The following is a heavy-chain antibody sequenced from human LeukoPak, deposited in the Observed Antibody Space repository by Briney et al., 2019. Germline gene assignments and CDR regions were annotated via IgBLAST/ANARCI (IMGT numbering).Heavy chain of an antibody. CDR3: ARDPNRNRYLFDY. Sequence: GASVKVSCKASGYTFTGYYMHWVRQAPGQGLEWMGWINPNSGGTNYAQKFKARVTMTRDTSISTAYIELSRLRSDDTAVYYCARDPNRNRYLFDYWGQGTMVTVSS. CDR1: GYTFTGYY. D-gene: IGHD1-14*01. J-gene: IGHJ4*02. V-gene: IGHV1-2*02. CDR2: INPNSGGT.